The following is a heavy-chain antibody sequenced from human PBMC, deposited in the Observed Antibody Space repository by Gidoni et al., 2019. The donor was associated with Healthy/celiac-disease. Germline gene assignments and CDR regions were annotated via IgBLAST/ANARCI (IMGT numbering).Heavy chain of an antibody. J-gene: IGHJ5*02. CDR2: INPSEST. D-gene: IGHD2-2*02. CDR3: ARRDIVVVPAAKPGGWCDP. V-gene: IGHV4-34*01. Sequence: QVQPQQWGAGLLTPSETLSLPCAAHGGSFRRYSWSLISQPPGKGLVWLGEINPSESTNYNPSLKRRVTISVDTSKNQFSLKLSSVTAADTAVYYCARRDIVVVPAAKPGGWCDPWGQGTLVTVSA. CDR1: GGSFRRYS.